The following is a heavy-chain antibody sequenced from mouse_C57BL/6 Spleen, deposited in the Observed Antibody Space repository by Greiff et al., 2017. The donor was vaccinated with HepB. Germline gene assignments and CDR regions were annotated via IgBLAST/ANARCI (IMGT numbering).Heavy chain of an antibody. Sequence: QVQLQQSGAELVRPGTSVKVSCKASGYAFTNYLIEWVKQRPGQGLEWIGVINPGSGGTNYNEKFKGKATLTADKSSSTAYMQLSSLTSEDSAVYFCARSGGSSYYAMDYWGQGTSVTVSS. J-gene: IGHJ4*01. CDR2: INPGSGGT. D-gene: IGHD1-1*01. CDR1: GYAFTNYL. V-gene: IGHV1-54*01. CDR3: ARSGGSSYYAMDY.